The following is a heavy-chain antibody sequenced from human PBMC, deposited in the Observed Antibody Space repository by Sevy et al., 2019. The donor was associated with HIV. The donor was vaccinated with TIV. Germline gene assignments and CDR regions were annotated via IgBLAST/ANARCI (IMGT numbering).Heavy chain of an antibody. CDR3: ARDRARHWYFDL. J-gene: IGHJ2*01. V-gene: IGHV3-7*03. Sequence: GGSLRLSCAASGFTFRNYWMSWVRQAPGKGLEWVANIKQGGNEKYDVDSVKGRFTIARNNAKNKLYLQMNSLRVEDTAVYYCARDRARHWYFDLWGRGTLVTVSS. CDR1: GFTFRNYW. CDR2: IKQGGNEK.